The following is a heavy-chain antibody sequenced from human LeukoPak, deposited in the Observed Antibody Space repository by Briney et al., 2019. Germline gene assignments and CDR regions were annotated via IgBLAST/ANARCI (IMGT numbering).Heavy chain of an antibody. D-gene: IGHD3-3*01. CDR1: GFTFSSYW. J-gene: IGHJ3*02. CDR3: ARDDDITIFGVVIIPGAFDI. V-gene: IGHV3-7*01. Sequence: PGGSLRLSCAASGFTFSSYWMSWVRQAPGKGLEWVANIKQDGSEKYYVDSVKGRFTISRDNAKNSLYLQMNSLRAEDTAVYYCARDDDITIFGVVIIPGAFDIWGQGTMVTVSS. CDR2: IKQDGSEK.